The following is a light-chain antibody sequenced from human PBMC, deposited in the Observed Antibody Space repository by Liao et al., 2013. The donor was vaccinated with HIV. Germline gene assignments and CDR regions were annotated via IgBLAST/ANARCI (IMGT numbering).Light chain of an antibody. Sequence: SYVLTQPPSVSVAPEETATITCGGDNIGSKSVHWYQQKPGQAPVLVIYYDSDRPSGIPERFSGSNSGNTATLTISRVEAGDEADYYCQVWDSSSDHVIFGGGTKLTVL. J-gene: IGLJ2*01. CDR3: QVWDSSSDHVI. CDR1: NIGSKS. CDR2: YDS. V-gene: IGLV3-21*01.